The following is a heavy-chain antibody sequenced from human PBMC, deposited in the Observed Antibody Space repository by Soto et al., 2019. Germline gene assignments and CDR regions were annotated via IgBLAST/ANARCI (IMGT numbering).Heavy chain of an antibody. CDR1: GYTFTSYG. CDR3: ARGYCSSTSCYFSRFDP. Sequence: ASVKVSCKASGYTFTSYGISLVRQAPGQGLEWMGWISAYNGNTNYAQKLQGRVTMTTDTSTSTAYMELRSLRSDDTAVYYCARGYCSSTSCYFSRFDPWCQGTLVTVS. V-gene: IGHV1-18*01. D-gene: IGHD2-2*01. CDR2: ISAYNGNT. J-gene: IGHJ5*02.